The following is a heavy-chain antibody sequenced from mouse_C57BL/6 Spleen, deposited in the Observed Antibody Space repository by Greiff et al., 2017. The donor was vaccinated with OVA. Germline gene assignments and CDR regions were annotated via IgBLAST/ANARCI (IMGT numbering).Heavy chain of an antibody. CDR1: GYTFTDYE. Sequence: QVQLKQSGAELVRPGASVTLSCKASGYTFTDYEMHWVKQTPVHGLEWIGAIDPETGGTAYNQKFKGKAILTADKSSSTAYMELRSLTSEDSAVYYCAMGTTGYWYFDVWGTGTTVTVSS. CDR2: IDPETGGT. CDR3: AMGTTGYWYFDV. J-gene: IGHJ1*03. V-gene: IGHV1-15*01. D-gene: IGHD2-14*01.